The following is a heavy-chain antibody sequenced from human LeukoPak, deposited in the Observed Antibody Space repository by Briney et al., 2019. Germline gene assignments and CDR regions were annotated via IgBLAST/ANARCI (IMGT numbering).Heavy chain of an antibody. CDR2: MNPNSGNT. D-gene: IGHD6-19*01. V-gene: IGHV1-18*01. Sequence: GASVTVSFKASGYTFTSYDINWVRQAAGQGLEGMGWMNPNSGNTNYAQKLQGRVTMTTDTSTSTAYMELRSLRSDDTAVYYCARDDTGIAVAGIDYWGQGTLVTVSS. CDR1: GYTFTSYD. CDR3: ARDDTGIAVAGIDY. J-gene: IGHJ4*02.